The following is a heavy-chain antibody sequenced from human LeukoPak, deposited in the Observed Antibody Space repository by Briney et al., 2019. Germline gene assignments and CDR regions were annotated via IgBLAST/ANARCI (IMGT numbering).Heavy chain of an antibody. CDR3: ARDPILRLVGATPPDY. CDR2: ISYDGSNK. J-gene: IGHJ4*02. V-gene: IGHV3-30-3*01. CDR1: GFTFSSYA. Sequence: GGSLRLSCAASGFTFSSYAMHWVRQAPGKGLEWVAVISYDGSNKYYADSVKGRFTISRDNSKNTLYLQMNSLRAEDTAVYYCARDPILRLVGATPPDYWGQGTLVTVSS. D-gene: IGHD1-26*01.